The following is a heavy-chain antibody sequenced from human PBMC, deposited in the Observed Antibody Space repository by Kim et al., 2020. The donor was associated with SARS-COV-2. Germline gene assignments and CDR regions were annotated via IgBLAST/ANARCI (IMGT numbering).Heavy chain of an antibody. D-gene: IGHD1-26*01. V-gene: IGHV3-33*05. CDR1: GFTFSSYG. J-gene: IGHJ4*02. Sequence: GGSLRLSCAASGFTFSSYGMHWVRQAPGKGLEWVAVISYDGSNKYYADSVKGRFTISRDNSKNTRYLQMNSLRAEATAVYYCVRVRVVGATLDYWGQGTLVTVSS. CDR2: ISYDGSNK. CDR3: VRVRVVGATLDY.